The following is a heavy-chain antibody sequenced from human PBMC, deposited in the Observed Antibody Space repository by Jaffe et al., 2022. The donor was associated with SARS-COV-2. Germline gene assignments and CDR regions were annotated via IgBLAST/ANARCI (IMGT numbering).Heavy chain of an antibody. Sequence: QVQLVESGGGVVQPGRSLRLSCAASGFTFSSYGMHWVRQAPGKGLEWVAVIWYDGSNKYYADSVKGRFTISRDNSKNTLYLQMNSLRAEDTAVYYCARDLGRAQLGNLDYWGQGTLVTVSS. J-gene: IGHJ4*02. CDR1: GFTFSSYG. CDR2: IWYDGSNK. CDR3: ARDLGRAQLGNLDY. D-gene: IGHD6-6*01. V-gene: IGHV3-33*01.